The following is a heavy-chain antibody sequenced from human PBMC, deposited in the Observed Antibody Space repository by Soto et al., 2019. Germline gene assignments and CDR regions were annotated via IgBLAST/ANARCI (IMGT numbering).Heavy chain of an antibody. V-gene: IGHV3-30-3*01. D-gene: IGHD1-1*01. Sequence: GGPLRLSCAASGFTFDDYAMHWVRQAPGKGLEWVAVISYDGDNKYIAESVKGRFTISRDNSKNTVSLQMNSLRAEDTAMYFCARGTTTSAFSAMDVWGQGTTVTVSS. J-gene: IGHJ6*02. CDR1: GFTFDDYA. CDR2: ISYDGDNK. CDR3: ARGTTTSAFSAMDV.